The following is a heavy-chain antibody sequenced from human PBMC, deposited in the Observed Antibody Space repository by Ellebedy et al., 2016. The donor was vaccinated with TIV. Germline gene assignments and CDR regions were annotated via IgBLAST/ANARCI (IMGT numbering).Heavy chain of an antibody. CDR3: ARGGGSNGMDV. D-gene: IGHD3-16*01. Sequence: AASVKVSCKASGGTFNNFGINWVRQATGQGLEWMGRFIPIFGTADNAQKFQGRVPMTADGSTTTAYMALRSLRSEDTATYDCARGGGSNGMDVWGQGTMVTFSS. V-gene: IGHV1-69*13. J-gene: IGHJ6*02. CDR1: GGTFNNFG. CDR2: FIPIFGTA.